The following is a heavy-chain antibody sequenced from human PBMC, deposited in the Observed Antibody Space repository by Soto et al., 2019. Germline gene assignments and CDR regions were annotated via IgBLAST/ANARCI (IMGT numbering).Heavy chain of an antibody. CDR1: GYSFTSYW. D-gene: IGHD1-1*01. V-gene: IGHV5-10-1*01. CDR2: IDPSDSYT. CDR3: ARRNTGSWNDVYYYGMDV. J-gene: IGHJ6*02. Sequence: PGESLKISCKGSGYSFTSYWIGWVRQMPGKGLEWMGRIDPSDSYTNYSPSFQGHVTISADKSISTAYLQWSSLKASDTAMYYCARRNTGSWNDVYYYGMDVWGQGTTVTVSS.